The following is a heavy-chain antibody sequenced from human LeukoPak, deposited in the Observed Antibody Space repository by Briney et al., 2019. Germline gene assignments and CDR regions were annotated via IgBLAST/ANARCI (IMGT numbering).Heavy chain of an antibody. CDR2: IYYSGST. CDR3: AGDGYNWKQAAWFDP. V-gene: IGHV4-39*07. D-gene: IGHD1-20*01. Sequence: SETLSLTCTVSGGSISSSSYYWGWIRQPPGKGLEWIGSIYYSGSTYYNPSLKSRVTISVDTSKNQFSLKLSSVTAADTAVYYCAGDGYNWKQAAWFDPWGQGTLVTVSS. J-gene: IGHJ5*02. CDR1: GGSISSSSYY.